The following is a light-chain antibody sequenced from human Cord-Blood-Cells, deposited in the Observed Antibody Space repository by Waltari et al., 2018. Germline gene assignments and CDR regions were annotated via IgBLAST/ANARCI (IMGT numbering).Light chain of an antibody. J-gene: IGKJ2*01. CDR1: QSALYSSNNKSY. V-gene: IGKV4-1*01. CDR2: WAS. Sequence: IVMTQSPDSLAVSLGQRPTINCTSSQSALYSSNNKSYLAWYQQKPGQPPKLHIYWASTRESGVPDRFSGSGSGTDFTLTISSLQAEDVAVYYCQQYYSTPYTFGQGTKLEIK. CDR3: QQYYSTPYT.